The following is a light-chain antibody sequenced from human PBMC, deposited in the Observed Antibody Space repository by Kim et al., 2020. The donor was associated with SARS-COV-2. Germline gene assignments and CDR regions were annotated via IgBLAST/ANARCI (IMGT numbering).Light chain of an antibody. J-gene: IGKJ5*01. CDR2: DAS. CDR1: QSVSTS. CDR3: QQRSSWPPIT. Sequence: EIVLTQSPATLSLFPGERATLSCRASQSVSTSLGWYQQKPGQAPRLLIYDASNRAAGIPARFSGSGSGTDFTLTISSLEPEDFAVYYCQQRSSWPPITFGHGTRLEIK. V-gene: IGKV3-11*01.